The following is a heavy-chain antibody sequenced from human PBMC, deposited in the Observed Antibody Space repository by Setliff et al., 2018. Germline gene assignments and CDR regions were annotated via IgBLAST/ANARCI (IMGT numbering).Heavy chain of an antibody. Sequence: GGSLRLPCAASASGFAFSSIWMNWVRQAPGTGLEWVSSISPSSSHIYYADSAEGRFTISRDNAKNSLYLQLNSLRAEDTAVYYCARAKGTTMATQYFDYWGQGTLVTVSS. D-gene: IGHD3-10*01. J-gene: IGHJ4*02. CDR1: GFAFSSIW. CDR2: ISPSSSHI. CDR3: ARAKGTTMATQYFDY. V-gene: IGHV3-21*01.